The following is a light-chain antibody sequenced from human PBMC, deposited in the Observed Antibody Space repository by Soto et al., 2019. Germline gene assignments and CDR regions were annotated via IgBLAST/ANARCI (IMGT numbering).Light chain of an antibody. V-gene: IGLV2-14*03. Sequence: QSALTQPASVSGSPGQSIAISCTGTSSDIGGYNSVSWYQQHPDKAPKLMIYDVSNRPSGVSNRFSGSTTCNTASLTISGLQEEDEDDDYCSSYTSSSTPVLFGGGTKLTVL. CDR2: DVS. CDR1: SSDIGGYNS. J-gene: IGLJ2*01. CDR3: SSYTSSSTPVL.